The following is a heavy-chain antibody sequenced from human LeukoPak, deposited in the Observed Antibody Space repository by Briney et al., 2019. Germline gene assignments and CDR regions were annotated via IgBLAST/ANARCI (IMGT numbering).Heavy chain of an antibody. CDR1: GVSFSSYY. V-gene: IGHV4-34*01. J-gene: IGHJ4*02. D-gene: IGHD2-2*01. Sequence: SETLSLTCDVSGVSFSSYYWSWIRQSPEKGLEWIGEVNHSGYTNYNPSLKGRVTISVDTSKNQFSLKLSSVAAADTAVYYCARQLYGSDYWGQGTLVTVSS. CDR2: VNHSGYT. CDR3: ARQLYGSDY.